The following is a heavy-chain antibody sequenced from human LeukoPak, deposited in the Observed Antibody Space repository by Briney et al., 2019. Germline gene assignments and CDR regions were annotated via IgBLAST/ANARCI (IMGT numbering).Heavy chain of an antibody. J-gene: IGHJ5*02. D-gene: IGHD3-22*01. V-gene: IGHV3-33*01. CDR1: GFTFSSYG. Sequence: GGSLRLSCAASGFTFSSYGMHWVRQAPGKGLEWVAVIWYDGSNKYYADSVKGRFTISRDNSKSTLYLQMNSLRAEDTAVYYCARDLAGYYDSSGYFGWFDPWGQGTLVTVSS. CDR2: IWYDGSNK. CDR3: ARDLAGYYDSSGYFGWFDP.